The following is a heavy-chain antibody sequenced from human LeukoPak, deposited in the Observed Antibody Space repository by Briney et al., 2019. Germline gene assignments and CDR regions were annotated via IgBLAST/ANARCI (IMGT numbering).Heavy chain of an antibody. CDR3: ARRLRFGDHFDY. Sequence: PGGSLRLSCVASGFTFTDHYMSWVRQAPGKGLEWVSAISGSGGSTYYADSVKGRFTISRDNSKNTLYLQMNSLRAEDTAVYYCARRLRFGDHFDYWGQGTLVTVSS. D-gene: IGHD3-16*01. J-gene: IGHJ4*02. V-gene: IGHV3-23*01. CDR2: ISGSGGST. CDR1: GFTFTDHY.